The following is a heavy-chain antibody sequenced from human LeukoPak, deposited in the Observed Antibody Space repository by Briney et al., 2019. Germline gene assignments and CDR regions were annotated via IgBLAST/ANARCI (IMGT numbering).Heavy chain of an antibody. V-gene: IGHV3-9*03. CDR1: GFTFDDYA. CDR3: AKDATLMAGTTFAYFDY. D-gene: IGHD1-7*01. CDR2: ISWNSGSI. J-gene: IGHJ4*02. Sequence: PGGSLRLSCAASGFTFDDYAMHWVRQAPGKGLEWVSGISWNSGSIGYADSVKGRFTISRDNAKNSLYLQMNSLRAEDMALYYCAKDATLMAGTTFAYFDYWGQGTLVTVSS.